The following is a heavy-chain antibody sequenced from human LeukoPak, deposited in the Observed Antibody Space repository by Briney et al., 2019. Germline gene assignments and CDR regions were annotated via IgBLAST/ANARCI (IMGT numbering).Heavy chain of an antibody. V-gene: IGHV3-30-3*01. J-gene: IGHJ4*02. D-gene: IGHD2-15*01. CDR2: ISYDGSNK. CDR1: GFTFSSYA. Sequence: GGSLRLSCAASGFTFSSYAMHWVRQAPGKGLEWVAVISYDGSNKYYADSVKGRFTISRDNSKNTLYLQMNSLRAEDTAVYYCARDKGIGYYFDYWGQGTLVTVSS. CDR3: ARDKGIGYYFDY.